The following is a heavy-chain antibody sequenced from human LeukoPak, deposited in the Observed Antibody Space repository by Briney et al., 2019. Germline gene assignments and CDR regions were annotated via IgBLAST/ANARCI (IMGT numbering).Heavy chain of an antibody. CDR1: GGSISSTSCY. V-gene: IGHV4-39*07. D-gene: IGHD2-8*02. Sequence: SETLSLTCSVSGGSISSTSCYWGWIRQPPGKGLEWVGGIYYSGSTYYNPSLKSRVTISVDTSKNQFSLNLNSVTAADTAVYYCARAVAYGIDTGYFDYWGQGTLVTVSS. J-gene: IGHJ4*02. CDR3: ARAVAYGIDTGYFDY. CDR2: IYYSGST.